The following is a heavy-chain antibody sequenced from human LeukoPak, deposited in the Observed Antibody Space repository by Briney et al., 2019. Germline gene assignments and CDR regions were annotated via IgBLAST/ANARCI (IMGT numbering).Heavy chain of an antibody. CDR3: ARLPTFNKARGAFDI. J-gene: IGHJ3*02. CDR2: IYYSGLT. CDR1: GDSISSGFYY. D-gene: IGHD2/OR15-2a*01. Sequence: SQTLSLTCTVSGDSISSGFYYWTWIRQHPGKGLEWIGYIYYSGLTFYTPSLKGRVTISLDTSQTQFSLRLTSVTAADTAVYYCARLPTFNKARGAFDIWGQGTAVTVSS. V-gene: IGHV4-31*03.